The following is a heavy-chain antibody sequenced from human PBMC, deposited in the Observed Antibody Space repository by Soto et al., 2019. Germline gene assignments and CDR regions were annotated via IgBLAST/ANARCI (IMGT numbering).Heavy chain of an antibody. CDR1: GGTFSSYS. CDR2: VIPILGMA. J-gene: IGHJ5*02. CDR3: ARGGAVVVPGAVDRHTWFDP. V-gene: IGHV1-69*02. D-gene: IGHD2-2*01. Sequence: QVQLVQSGAEVKKPGSSVKVSCEASGGTFSSYSFSWVRQAPGQGLEWMGRVIPILGMANYAQKFQGRVTITASKSTXTXYXEMSSLRSEDTAVYYCARGGAVVVPGAVDRHTWFDPWGQGTLVTVSS.